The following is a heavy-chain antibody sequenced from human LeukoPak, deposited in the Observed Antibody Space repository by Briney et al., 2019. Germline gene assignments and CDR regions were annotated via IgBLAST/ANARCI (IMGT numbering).Heavy chain of an antibody. J-gene: IGHJ5*02. Sequence: GGSLRLSCAASGFTVSSNYMSWVRQAPGKGLEWVSVIYSGGSTCYADSVKGRFTISRDNSKNTLYLQMNSPRAEDTAVYYCARGNGEYSSPENWLDPWGQGTLVTVSS. V-gene: IGHV3-53*01. D-gene: IGHD6-6*01. CDR3: ARGNGEYSSPENWLDP. CDR2: IYSGGST. CDR1: GFTVSSNY.